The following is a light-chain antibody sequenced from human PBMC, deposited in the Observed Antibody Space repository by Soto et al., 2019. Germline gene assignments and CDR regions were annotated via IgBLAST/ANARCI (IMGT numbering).Light chain of an antibody. Sequence: IQLTQSPSSLSAPVGDRVTITCRASEGIVNYLAWYQQQPGKAPKLLIYGASTLQSGVPSRFTGSGSGTDFTLTIDSLQPEDFATYHCQQLFRYPLAFGQGTRLEMK. CDR2: GAS. J-gene: IGKJ5*01. CDR3: QQLFRYPLA. CDR1: EGIVNY. V-gene: IGKV1-9*01.